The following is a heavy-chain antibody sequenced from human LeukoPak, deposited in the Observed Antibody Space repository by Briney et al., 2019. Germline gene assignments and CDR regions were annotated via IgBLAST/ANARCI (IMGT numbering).Heavy chain of an antibody. CDR1: GFTFSSYW. D-gene: IGHD3-3*01. CDR3: ARGHVLRFLEGIDY. V-gene: IGHV3-7*01. Sequence: GGSLRLSCAASGFTFSSYWMSWVRQAPGKGLEWVANIKQDGSEKCYVDSVKGRFTISRDNAKNSLYLQMNSLRAEDTAVYYCARGHVLRFLEGIDYWGQGTLVTVSS. J-gene: IGHJ4*02. CDR2: IKQDGSEK.